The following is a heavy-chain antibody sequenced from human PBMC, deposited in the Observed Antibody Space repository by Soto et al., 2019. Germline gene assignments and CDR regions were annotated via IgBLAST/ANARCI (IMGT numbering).Heavy chain of an antibody. D-gene: IGHD1-1*01. V-gene: IGHV4-34*01. CDR2: INHSGST. Sequence: SETLSLTCAVYGGSFSGYYWSWIRQPPGKGLEWIGEINHSGSTNYNPSLKSRVTISVDTSKNQFSLQLSSVTAADTAVYYCARVPIENWNDVYYYYYYGMDVWGQGTTVTVSS. CDR3: ARVPIENWNDVYYYYYYGMDV. J-gene: IGHJ6*02. CDR1: GGSFSGYY.